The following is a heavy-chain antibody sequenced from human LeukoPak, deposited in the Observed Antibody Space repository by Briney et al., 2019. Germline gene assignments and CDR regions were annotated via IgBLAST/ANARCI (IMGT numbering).Heavy chain of an antibody. V-gene: IGHV4-34*01. CDR3: GRHVGNWGFDY. CDR1: GGSFSGDY. Sequence: SETLSLTCAVYGGSFSGDYWSWIRQPPGKGLEWIGEINHSGSTKYNPSLKSRVTISVDTSRNQFSLKLTSVTAADTAVYYCGRHVGNWGFDYWGQGSLVTVSS. J-gene: IGHJ4*02. D-gene: IGHD7-27*01. CDR2: INHSGST.